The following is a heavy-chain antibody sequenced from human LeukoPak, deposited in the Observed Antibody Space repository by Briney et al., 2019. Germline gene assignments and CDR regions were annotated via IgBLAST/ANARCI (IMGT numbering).Heavy chain of an antibody. J-gene: IGHJ4*02. V-gene: IGHV3-33*01. CDR2: IWYDGSNK. Sequence: GRSLRLSCAASGFTFSSYGMHWVRQAPGKGLEWVAVIWYDGSNKYYADSVKGRFTISRDNSKNTLYLQMNSLRAEDTAVYYCARAISSGYSKTLDYWGQGSLVTVSS. CDR3: ARAISSGYSKTLDY. D-gene: IGHD3-22*01. CDR1: GFTFSSYG.